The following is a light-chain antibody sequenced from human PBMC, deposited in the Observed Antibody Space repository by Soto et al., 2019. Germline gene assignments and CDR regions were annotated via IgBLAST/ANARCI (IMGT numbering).Light chain of an antibody. CDR3: SSYAGSNNFDVG. Sequence: QSVLTQPPSASGSPGQSVTISCTGTSSDVGGYNYVSWSQQHPGKAPKLMIYEVSKRPSGVPDRFSGSKSGNTVSLTVSGLQAEDEADYYCSSYAGSNNFDVGFGGGTKLTVL. CDR1: SSDVGGYNY. J-gene: IGLJ2*01. CDR2: EVS. V-gene: IGLV2-8*01.